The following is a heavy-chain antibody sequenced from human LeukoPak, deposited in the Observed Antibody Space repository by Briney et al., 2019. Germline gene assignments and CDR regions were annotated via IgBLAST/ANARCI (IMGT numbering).Heavy chain of an antibody. V-gene: IGHV1-2*06. Sequence: ASVNVSCKASGYTFTGYYMHWVRQAPGQGLEWMGRINPNSGGTNYAQKFQGRVTMTRDTSISTAYMELSRLRSDDTAVYYCARDRANWGRGEFDYWGQGTLVTVSS. D-gene: IGHD7-27*01. CDR3: ARDRANWGRGEFDY. CDR1: GYTFTGYY. J-gene: IGHJ4*02. CDR2: INPNSGGT.